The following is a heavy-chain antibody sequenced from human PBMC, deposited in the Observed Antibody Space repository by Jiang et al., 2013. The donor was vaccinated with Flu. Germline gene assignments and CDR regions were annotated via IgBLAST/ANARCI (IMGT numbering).Heavy chain of an antibody. V-gene: IGHV3-21*01. D-gene: IGHD2-21*01. CDR1: GFTFSSYS. J-gene: IGHJ4*02. CDR2: ISSSSSYI. CDR3: ARDGISGGTY. Sequence: LVKPGGPVRLSCAASGFTFSSYSMNWVRQAPGKGLEWVSSISSSSSYIYYADSVKGRFTISRDNAKNSLYLQMNSLRAEDTAVYYCARDGISGGTYWGQGTLVTVSS.